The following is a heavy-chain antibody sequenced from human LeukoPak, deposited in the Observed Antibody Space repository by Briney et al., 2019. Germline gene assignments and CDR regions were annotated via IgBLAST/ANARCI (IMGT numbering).Heavy chain of an antibody. D-gene: IGHD2-15*01. V-gene: IGHV3-9*01. CDR2: ISWNSGSI. CDR3: AKVTPGRSVYFDY. Sequence: GGSLRLSCAASGFTFDDYAMHWVRQAPGKGLEWVSGISWNSGSIGYADSVEGRFTISRDNAKNSLYLQMNSLRAEDTALYYCAKVTPGRSVYFDYWGQGTLVTVSS. J-gene: IGHJ4*02. CDR1: GFTFDDYA.